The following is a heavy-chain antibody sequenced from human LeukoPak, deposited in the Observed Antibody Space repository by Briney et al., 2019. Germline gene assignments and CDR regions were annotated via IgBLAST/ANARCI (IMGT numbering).Heavy chain of an antibody. Sequence: PGGSLRLSCAASGFTFSSYGMHWVRQAPGKGLEWVANIKEDGSEKYYVDSVKGRFTISRDNAQNSLYLQMNSLRAEDTAIYYCARGRGYSYGDILLGLDKDIYGMDVWGQGTTVTVSS. V-gene: IGHV3-7*04. CDR1: GFTFSSYG. D-gene: IGHD5-18*01. CDR2: IKEDGSEK. CDR3: ARGRGYSYGDILLGLDKDIYGMDV. J-gene: IGHJ6*02.